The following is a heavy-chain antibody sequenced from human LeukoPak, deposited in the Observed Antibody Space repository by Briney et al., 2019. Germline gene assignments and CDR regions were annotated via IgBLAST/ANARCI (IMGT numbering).Heavy chain of an antibody. CDR1: GFTFSSYA. J-gene: IGHJ4*02. CDR3: AKGSIAAAGTLFY. D-gene: IGHD6-13*01. CDR2: ISYDGSNK. V-gene: IGHV3-30-3*01. Sequence: GGSLRLSCAASGFTFSSYAMHWVRQAPGKGLEWVAVISYDGSNKYYADSVKGRFTISRDNSKNTLYLQMNSLRAEDTAVYYCAKGSIAAAGTLFYWGQGTLVTVSS.